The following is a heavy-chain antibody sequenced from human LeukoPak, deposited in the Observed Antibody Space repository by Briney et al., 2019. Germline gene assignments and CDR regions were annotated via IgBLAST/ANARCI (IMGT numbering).Heavy chain of an antibody. CDR1: GGTFSSYX. J-gene: IGHJ6*02. Sequence: ASVKVSCKASGGTFSSYXISWVRQAPGQGLEWMGGIIPIFGTANYAQKFQGRVTMTRDTSTSTVYMELSSLRSEDTAVYYCAREEPADYYYYGMDVWGQGTTVTVSS. D-gene: IGHD2-2*01. V-gene: IGHV1-69*05. CDR2: IIPIFGTA. CDR3: AREEPADYYYYGMDV.